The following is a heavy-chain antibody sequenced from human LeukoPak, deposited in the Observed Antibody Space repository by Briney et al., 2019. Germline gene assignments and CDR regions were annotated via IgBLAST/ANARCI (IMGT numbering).Heavy chain of an antibody. CDR2: IYTSGST. D-gene: IGHD6-13*01. Sequence: SETLSLTCTVSGYSISSGYYWSWIRQPAGKGLEWIGRIYTSGSTNYNPSLKSRVTISVDTSKNQFSLKLSSVTAADTAVYYCAREPSRWYSFDYWGQGTLVTVSS. J-gene: IGHJ4*02. CDR3: AREPSRWYSFDY. V-gene: IGHV4-61*02. CDR1: GYSISSGYY.